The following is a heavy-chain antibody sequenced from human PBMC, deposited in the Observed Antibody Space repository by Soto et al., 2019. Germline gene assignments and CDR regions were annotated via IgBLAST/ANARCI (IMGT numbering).Heavy chain of an antibody. J-gene: IGHJ4*02. Sequence: VKVSCKASGYTFTSYAMHWVRQAPGQRLEWMGWINAGNGNTKYSQKFQGRVTITRDTSASTAYMELSSLRSEDTAVYYCARIGHDYGDPSPFDYWGQRTLVTVSS. V-gene: IGHV1-3*01. CDR2: INAGNGNT. CDR3: ARIGHDYGDPSPFDY. CDR1: GYTFTSYA. D-gene: IGHD4-17*01.